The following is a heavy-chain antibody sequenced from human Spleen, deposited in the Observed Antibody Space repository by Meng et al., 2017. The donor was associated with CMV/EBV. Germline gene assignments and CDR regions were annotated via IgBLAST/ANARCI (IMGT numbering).Heavy chain of an antibody. V-gene: IGHV4-39*07. CDR2: IYYGGST. D-gene: IGHD2-2*01. CDR3: ARDRSPQRFGMDV. CDR1: RGSISSSVYF. Sequence: GSLRLSCTVSRGSISSSVYFWGWIRQPPGKGLEWIGSIYYGGSTYYNSSLRSRVTMSVDTSKNQFSLKLSSVTAADMANYYCARDRSPQRFGMDVWGQGTTVTVSS. J-gene: IGHJ6*02.